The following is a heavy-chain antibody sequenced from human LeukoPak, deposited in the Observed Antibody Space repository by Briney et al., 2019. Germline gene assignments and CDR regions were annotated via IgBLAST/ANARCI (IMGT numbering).Heavy chain of an antibody. J-gene: IGHJ4*02. Sequence: PGGSQRLSCAVSEFTFSNYGMHWVRQAPGKGLDWVALISYDGINKYYADSVKGRFTISRDNSKNTLYLQMNSLRAEDTAVYYCAKPYYYGSRSYMDYWGQGTLVTVSS. CDR3: AKPYYYGSRSYMDY. V-gene: IGHV3-30*18. CDR1: EFTFSNYG. D-gene: IGHD3-10*01. CDR2: ISYDGINK.